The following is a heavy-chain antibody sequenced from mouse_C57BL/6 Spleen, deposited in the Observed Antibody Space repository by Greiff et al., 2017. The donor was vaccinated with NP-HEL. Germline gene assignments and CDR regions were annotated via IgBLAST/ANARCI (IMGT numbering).Heavy chain of an antibody. D-gene: IGHD2-4*01. CDR3: ARNPYDYDGGYFDY. J-gene: IGHJ2*01. V-gene: IGHV1-52*01. Sequence: QVQLQQPGAELVRPGSSVKLSCKASGYTFTSYWMHWVKQRPIQGLEWIGNIDPSDSETHYNQKFKDKATLTVDKSSSTAYMQLSSLTSEDSAVYYCARNPYDYDGGYFDYWGQGTTLTVSS. CDR1: GYTFTSYW. CDR2: IDPSDSET.